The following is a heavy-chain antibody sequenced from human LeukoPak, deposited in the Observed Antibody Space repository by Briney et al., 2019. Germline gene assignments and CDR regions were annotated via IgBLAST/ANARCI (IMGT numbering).Heavy chain of an antibody. Sequence: GGSLRLSCTASGSTFTTAWMSWVRQAPGKGLEWVGRIKSNNDGGTADFGAPVKDRFTMSRDDSRNTFYLQMNSLRTDDTAVYYCTTDRYYFDPWGQGTLVTVSS. CDR1: GSTFTTAW. CDR3: TTDRYYFDP. V-gene: IGHV3-15*01. J-gene: IGHJ5*02. D-gene: IGHD3-22*01. CDR2: IKSNNDGGTA.